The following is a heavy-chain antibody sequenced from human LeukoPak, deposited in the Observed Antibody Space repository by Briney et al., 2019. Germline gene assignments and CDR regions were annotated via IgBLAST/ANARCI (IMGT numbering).Heavy chain of an antibody. Sequence: PSETLSLTCAVSGGSISSGGYSWSWLRQPPGTGLEWIGYIYHSGSTYYNPSLKSRVTISVDRSKNQFSLKLSSVTAADTAVYYCASLIIAARLFDYWGQGTLVTVSS. D-gene: IGHD6-6*01. CDR2: IYHSGST. CDR1: GGSISSGGYS. CDR3: ASLIIAARLFDY. V-gene: IGHV4-30-2*01. J-gene: IGHJ4*02.